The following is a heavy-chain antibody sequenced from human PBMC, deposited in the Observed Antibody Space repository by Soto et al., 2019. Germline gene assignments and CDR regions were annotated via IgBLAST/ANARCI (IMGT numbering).Heavy chain of an antibody. CDR1: GGSISSGGYS. CDR3: ARRPRDYYSSGSYYRGRFDP. Sequence: PSETLSLTCAVSGGSISSGGYSWSWIRQPPGKGLEWIGYIYHSGSTYYNPSLKSRVTISVDRSKNQFSLKLSSVTAADTAVYYCARRPRDYYSSGSYYRGRFDPWGQGTLVTVSS. J-gene: IGHJ5*02. V-gene: IGHV4-30-2*01. CDR2: IYHSGST. D-gene: IGHD3-10*01.